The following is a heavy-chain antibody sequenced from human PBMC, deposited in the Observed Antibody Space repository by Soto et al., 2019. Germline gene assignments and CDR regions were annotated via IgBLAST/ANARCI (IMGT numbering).Heavy chain of an antibody. V-gene: IGHV4-34*01. J-gene: IGHJ4*02. D-gene: IGHD1-1*01. CDR1: GWSFSGYY. CDR2: INHSGST. CDR3: ARWAGTGIH. Sequence: SETLSLTCAAYGWSFSGYYWSWIRQPPGKGLEWIGEINHSGSTNYNPSLKSRVTISVDTSKNQFSLKLSSVTAADTAVYYCARWAGTGIHWGQGTLVTVSS.